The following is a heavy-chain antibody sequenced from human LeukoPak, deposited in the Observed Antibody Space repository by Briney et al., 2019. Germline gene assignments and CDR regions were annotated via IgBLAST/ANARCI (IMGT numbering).Heavy chain of an antibody. CDR1: GGSFSGYY. CDR3: ARGSHYYDSSGYHY. CDR2: INHSGST. J-gene: IGHJ4*02. V-gene: IGHV4-34*01. Sequence: ASETLSLTCAVYGGSFSGYYWSWIRQPPVKGLEWIGEINHSGSTNYNPSLKSRVTISVDTSKNQFSLKLSSVTAADTAVYYCARGSHYYDSSGYHYWGQGTLVTVSS. D-gene: IGHD3-22*01.